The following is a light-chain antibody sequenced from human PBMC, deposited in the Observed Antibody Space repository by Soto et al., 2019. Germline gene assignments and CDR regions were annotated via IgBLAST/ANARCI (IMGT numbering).Light chain of an antibody. CDR2: DAS. J-gene: IGKJ4*01. Sequence: EIVLTQSPATLSLSPGERATLSCRASQSISSYLAWYQQKPGQAPRLLIYDASNRATGIPARFSGSGSGTDFNLTIRSLEPEDFAVYYCHQRSNWPPVTFGGGTKVEIK. CDR3: HQRSNWPPVT. CDR1: QSISSY. V-gene: IGKV3-11*01.